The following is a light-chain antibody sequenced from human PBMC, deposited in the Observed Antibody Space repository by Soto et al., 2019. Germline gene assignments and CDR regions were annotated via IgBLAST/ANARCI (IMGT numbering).Light chain of an antibody. V-gene: IGKV3-20*01. Sequence: EIVLTQSPGTLSLSLGERATLXCRASQSVTSTYLAWYQQKPGQXSRLLIYGASSRATGVPDRFSGSGSGTDFTLTISRLEPEDFAVYFCHHYASTFGQGTKVDIK. J-gene: IGKJ1*01. CDR1: QSVTSTY. CDR2: GAS. CDR3: HHYAST.